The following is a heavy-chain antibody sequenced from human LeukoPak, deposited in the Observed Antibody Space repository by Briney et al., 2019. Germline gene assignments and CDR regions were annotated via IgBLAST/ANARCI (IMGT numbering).Heavy chain of an antibody. D-gene: IGHD3-22*01. CDR3: AKDPITMIVVVNPSDAFDI. CDR1: GFTFSNYA. Sequence: GGSLRLSCAASGFTFSNYAMHWVRQTPGKGLEWVAVISYDGSIKYYADSVKGRFSISRDNSKNTLSLQMNSLRAEDTAVYYCAKDPITMIVVVNPSDAFDIWGQGTMVTVSS. V-gene: IGHV3-30-3*01. CDR2: ISYDGSIK. J-gene: IGHJ3*02.